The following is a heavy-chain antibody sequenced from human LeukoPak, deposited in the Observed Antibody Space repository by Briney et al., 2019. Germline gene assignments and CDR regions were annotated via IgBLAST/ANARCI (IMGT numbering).Heavy chain of an antibody. J-gene: IGHJ4*02. CDR1: GFTFSSYS. D-gene: IGHD3-22*01. V-gene: IGHV3-21*01. Sequence: GGSLRLSCAASGFTFSSYSMNWVRQAPGKGLEWVSSISSSSSYKYYADSVKGRFTISRDNSKNTLYLQMNSLRAEDTAVYYCAKAFRYDSSGSMDYWGQGTLVTVSS. CDR3: AKAFRYDSSGSMDY. CDR2: ISSSSSYK.